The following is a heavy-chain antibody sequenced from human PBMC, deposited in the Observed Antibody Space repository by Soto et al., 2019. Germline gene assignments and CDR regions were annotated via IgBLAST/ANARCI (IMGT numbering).Heavy chain of an antibody. D-gene: IGHD3-10*01. Sequence: ASVTVSCKASVYTFTSYYMHWVRQAPGQGREWMGIINPSGGSTSYAQKFQGRVTMTTDTSTSTAYMELRSLRSDDTAVYYCAKDYGSETYFFDYWGPGTLVTVSS. V-gene: IGHV1-46*01. CDR1: VYTFTSYY. CDR2: INPSGGST. J-gene: IGHJ4*02. CDR3: AKDYGSETYFFDY.